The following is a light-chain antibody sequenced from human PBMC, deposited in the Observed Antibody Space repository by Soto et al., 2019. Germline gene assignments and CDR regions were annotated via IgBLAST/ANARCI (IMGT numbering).Light chain of an antibody. CDR3: QTWGTGDVV. CDR1: SGHSSYA. CDR2: LNSDGSH. Sequence: QPVLTQSPSASASLGASVKLTCTLSSGHSSYAIAWQQQQPEKGPRYLMKLNSDGSHSKGDGIPDRFSGSSSGAERYLTISSLQSEDEADYYCQTWGTGDVVFGGGTKLTVL. V-gene: IGLV4-69*01. J-gene: IGLJ2*01.